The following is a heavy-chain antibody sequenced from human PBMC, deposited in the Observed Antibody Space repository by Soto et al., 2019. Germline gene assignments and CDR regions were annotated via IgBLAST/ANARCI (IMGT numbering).Heavy chain of an antibody. CDR3: ARGTYDYVWGSQGRFDY. CDR2: IIPIFGTA. CDR1: GGTFSSYA. J-gene: IGHJ4*02. V-gene: IGHV1-69*13. Sequence: SVKVSGKASGGTFSSYAISWVRQAPGQGLEWMGGIIPIFGTANYAQKFQGRVTITADESTSTAYMELSSLRSEDTAVYYCARGTYDYVWGSQGRFDYWGQGTLVTVSS. D-gene: IGHD3-16*01.